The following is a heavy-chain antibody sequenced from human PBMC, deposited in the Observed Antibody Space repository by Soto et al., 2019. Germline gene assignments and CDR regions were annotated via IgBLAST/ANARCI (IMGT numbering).Heavy chain of an antibody. V-gene: IGHV3-23*01. CDR2: ISGSGDST. J-gene: IGHJ5*02. CDR1: GFTFSSYA. CDR3: ARVPYCSSSGCYSWFDP. Sequence: GGSLRLSCAASGFTFSSYATNWVRQAPGKGLEWVSSISGSGDSTYYADSVKGRFTISRDNSKNTLSLQMNSLRAEDTAVYYCARVPYCSSSGCYSWFDPWGQGTLVTVSS. D-gene: IGHD2-2*01.